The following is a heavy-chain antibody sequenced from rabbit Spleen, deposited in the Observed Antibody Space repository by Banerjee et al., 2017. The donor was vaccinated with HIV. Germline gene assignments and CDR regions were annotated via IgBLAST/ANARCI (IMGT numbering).Heavy chain of an antibody. Sequence: QSLEESGGDLVKPGASLTLTCTASGFDFTSTYYMCWVRQAPGKGLEWIGCIDTSSANTAYATWAKGRFTISKTSSTTVTLQMTSLTAADTATYFCARGEHFSVGFSAFAIYLDLWGPGTLVTVS. CDR2: IDTSSANT. D-gene: IGHD6-1*01. V-gene: IGHV1S40*01. J-gene: IGHJ4*01. CDR3: ARGEHFSVGFSAFAIYLDL. CDR1: GFDFTSTYY.